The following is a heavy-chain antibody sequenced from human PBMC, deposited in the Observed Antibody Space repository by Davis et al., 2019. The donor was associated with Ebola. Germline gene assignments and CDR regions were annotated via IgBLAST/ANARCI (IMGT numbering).Heavy chain of an antibody. J-gene: IGHJ6*02. CDR1: GFTVSSNY. D-gene: IGHD1-14*01. CDR2: IYSGGST. CDR3: TTTHGTGNHVDV. Sequence: GESLKISCAASGFTVSSNYMSWVRQAPGKGLEWVSVIYSGGSTYYADSVKGRFTISRDNSKNTLYLQMNSLKTEDTAVYYCTTTHGTGNHVDVWGQGTTVTVSS. V-gene: IGHV3-53*01.